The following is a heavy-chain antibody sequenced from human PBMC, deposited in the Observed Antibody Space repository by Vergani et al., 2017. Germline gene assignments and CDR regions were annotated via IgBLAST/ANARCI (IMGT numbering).Heavy chain of an antibody. CDR1: GFTFSSYS. J-gene: IGHJ4*02. V-gene: IGHV3-21*04. CDR2: ISSSSSYI. CDR3: ARPQYYYDSSGYDY. D-gene: IGHD3-22*01. Sequence: EVQLVESGGGLVKPGGSLRLSCAASGFTFSSYSMNWVRQAPGKGLEWVSSISSSSSYIYYADSVKGRFTISRDNAKNTLYLQMNSLRAEDTAVYYCARPQYYYDSSGYDYWGQGTLVTVSS.